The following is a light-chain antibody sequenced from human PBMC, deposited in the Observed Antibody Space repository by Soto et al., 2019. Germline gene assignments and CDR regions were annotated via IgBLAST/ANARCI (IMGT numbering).Light chain of an antibody. Sequence: QSALTQPASVSGSPGQSITISCTGTSSDVGGYNYVSWYQQHPGKAPKLMIYDVSNRPSGVSNRFSGSKSGNTASLTISGLQAEYEADYYCNSYTSSSTYVVFGGGTQLTVL. J-gene: IGLJ2*01. V-gene: IGLV2-14*01. CDR2: DVS. CDR1: SSDVGGYNY. CDR3: NSYTSSSTYVV.